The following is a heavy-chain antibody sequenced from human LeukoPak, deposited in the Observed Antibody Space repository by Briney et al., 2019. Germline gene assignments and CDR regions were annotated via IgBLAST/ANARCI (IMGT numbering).Heavy chain of an antibody. Sequence: GGSLRLSCAASGFTFSSYGMHWVRQAPGKGLEWVAFIRYDGSNKYYADSVKGRFTISRDNSKNTLYLQMNSLRAEDTAVYYCAKDRMYYDSWSGYSVDAFDIWGQGTMVTVSS. V-gene: IGHV3-30*02. CDR2: IRYDGSNK. D-gene: IGHD3-3*01. J-gene: IGHJ3*02. CDR3: AKDRMYYDSWSGYSVDAFDI. CDR1: GFTFSSYG.